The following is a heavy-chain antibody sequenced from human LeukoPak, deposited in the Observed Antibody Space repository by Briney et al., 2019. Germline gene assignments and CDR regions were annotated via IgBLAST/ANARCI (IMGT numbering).Heavy chain of an antibody. CDR2: INPNSGGT. CDR1: GYTFTGYY. V-gene: IGHV1-2*06. D-gene: IGHD3-22*01. CDR3: ARTLYYYDSSGYYSFDY. J-gene: IGHJ4*02. Sequence: GASVKVSCKASGYTFTGYYMHWVRQAPGQGLEWMGRINPNSGGTNYAQKFQGRVTMTRDTSINTAYMELSRLRSDDTAVYYCARTLYYYDSSGYYSFDYWGQGTLVTVSS.